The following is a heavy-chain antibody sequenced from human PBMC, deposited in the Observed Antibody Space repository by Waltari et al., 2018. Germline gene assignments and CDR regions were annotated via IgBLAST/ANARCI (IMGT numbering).Heavy chain of an antibody. J-gene: IGHJ4*02. CDR3: ARDSVPYSVGSYRFDY. D-gene: IGHD3-16*02. CDR1: GFAFSTYT. Sequence: EVQLVESGGGLVKPGGSLRLSCAASGFAFSTYTMNWVRQAPGKGLEGVSSISTSSTYIYYADSVKGRFTVYRDNAKNSLFLQIKSPRADDTAVYYCARDSVPYSVGSYRFDYWGQGTLVTVSS. V-gene: IGHV3-21*02. CDR2: ISTSSTYI.